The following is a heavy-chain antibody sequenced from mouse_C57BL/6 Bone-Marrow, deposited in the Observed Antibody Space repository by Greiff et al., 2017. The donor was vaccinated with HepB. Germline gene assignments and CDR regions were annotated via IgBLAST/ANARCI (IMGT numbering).Heavy chain of an antibody. CDR2: IDPSDSYT. CDR1: GYTFTSYW. J-gene: IGHJ2*01. Sequence: QVQLKQPGAELVKPGASVKLSCKASGYTFTSYWMQWVKQRPGQGLEWIGEIDPSDSYTNYNQKFKGKATLTVDTSSSTAYMQLSSLTSEDSAVYYCAREDYYGRSWGQGTTLTVSS. D-gene: IGHD1-1*01. CDR3: AREDYYGRS. V-gene: IGHV1-50*01.